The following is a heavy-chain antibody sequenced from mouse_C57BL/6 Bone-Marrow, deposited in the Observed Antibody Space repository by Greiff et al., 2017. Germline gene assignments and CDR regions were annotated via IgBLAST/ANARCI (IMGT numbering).Heavy chain of an antibody. CDR3: ARGRLLPLGY. J-gene: IGHJ2*01. CDR1: GYTFTSYW. D-gene: IGHD4-1*01. V-gene: IGHV1-7*01. CDR2: INPSSGYT. Sequence: VQLVESGAELAKPGASVKLSCKASGYTFTSYWMHWVQQRPGQGLEWIGYINPSSGYTKYNQKFKDKATLTADKSSSTDYMQLSSLTYEDSAVYYCARGRLLPLGYWGQGTTLTVSS.